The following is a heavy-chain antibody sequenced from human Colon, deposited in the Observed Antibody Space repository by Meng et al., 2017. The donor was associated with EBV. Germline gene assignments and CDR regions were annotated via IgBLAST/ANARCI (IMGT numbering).Heavy chain of an antibody. CDR3: ARYVFDSSSLYSNWFDP. J-gene: IGHJ5*02. D-gene: IGHD3-22*01. CDR1: WGPCSSGTYF. CDR2: IHYSGST. Sequence: QMPEPGPGLGKPAPTLALPWLFHWGPCSSGTYFWGWIRQLPGKALEWIAYIHYSGSTYYSPSLKSRVTISVDTSKNQLSLKLSSMTAADTAVYYCARYVFDSSSLYSNWFDPWCQGTLVTVSS. V-gene: IGHV4-31*02.